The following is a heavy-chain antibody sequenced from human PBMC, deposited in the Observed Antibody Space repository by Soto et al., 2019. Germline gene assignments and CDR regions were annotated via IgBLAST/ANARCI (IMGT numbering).Heavy chain of an antibody. Sequence: GGSLRLSCTASGFTFGDYAMSWFRQAPGKGLEWVGFIRSKAYGGTTEYAASVKGRFTISRDDSKSIAYLQMNSLKTEDTAVYYCTREVTMVRGVIREFDYWGQGTLVTVSS. CDR1: GFTFGDYA. D-gene: IGHD3-10*01. J-gene: IGHJ4*02. V-gene: IGHV3-49*03. CDR3: TREVTMVRGVIREFDY. CDR2: IRSKAYGGTT.